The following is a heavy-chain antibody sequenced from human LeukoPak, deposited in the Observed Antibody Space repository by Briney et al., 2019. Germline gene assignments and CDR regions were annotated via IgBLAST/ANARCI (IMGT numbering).Heavy chain of an antibody. J-gene: IGHJ4*02. CDR1: GFTFSDHY. D-gene: IGHD2-2*01. CDR2: TRDKANSYTT. V-gene: IGHV3-72*01. Sequence: GGSLRLSCTASGFTFSDHYMDWVRQAPGKGLEWVGRTRDKANSYTTEYAASVKGRFTISRDDSKNTLYLQMNSLKTENTAVYYCTTRFVVVPAAREDYWGQGTLVTVSS. CDR3: TTRFVVVPAAREDY.